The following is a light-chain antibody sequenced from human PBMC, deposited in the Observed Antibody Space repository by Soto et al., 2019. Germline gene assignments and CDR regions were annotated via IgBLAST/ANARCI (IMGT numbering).Light chain of an antibody. CDR1: QGIGNY. Sequence: DIQMTQCPSSLSASVGDRVTISCRASQGIGNYLAWDQQKPGKVPKLLIYAASTLQSGLPSRFSGSGSGTDFTLTISSLQPEHVATYYCQNYNSAPWTFGQGTKG. CDR3: QNYNSAPWT. J-gene: IGKJ1*01. CDR2: AAS. V-gene: IGKV1-27*01.